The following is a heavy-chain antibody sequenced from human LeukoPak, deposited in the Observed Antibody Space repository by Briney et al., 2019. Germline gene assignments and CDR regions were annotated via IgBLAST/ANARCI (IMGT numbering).Heavy chain of an antibody. J-gene: IGHJ4*02. CDR1: GGSISSHH. CDR2: IYYSGST. Sequence: SETLSLTCTVSGGSISSHHWSWVRQPPGKGLEWIGYIYYSGSTSYNSSLKSRVTISLDTSKNQFSLKLTSVTSADTAVYYCASNPYYYDSSGYYLFDYWGQGTLVTVSS. V-gene: IGHV4-59*11. CDR3: ASNPYYYDSSGYYLFDY. D-gene: IGHD3-22*01.